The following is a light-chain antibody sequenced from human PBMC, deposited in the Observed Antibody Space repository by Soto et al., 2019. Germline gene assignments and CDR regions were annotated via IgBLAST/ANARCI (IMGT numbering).Light chain of an antibody. CDR2: GNS. V-gene: IGLV1-40*01. Sequence: QSVLTQPPSVSGAPGQRVTISCTGSRSNIGAGYDVHWYQQLPGTAPKLLIYGNSNRPSGVPDRFSGSKSGTSASLAITGLQAEDEADYYFQSYDISLSSVVFGGGTKLTVL. J-gene: IGLJ2*01. CDR3: QSYDISLSSVV. CDR1: RSNIGAGYD.